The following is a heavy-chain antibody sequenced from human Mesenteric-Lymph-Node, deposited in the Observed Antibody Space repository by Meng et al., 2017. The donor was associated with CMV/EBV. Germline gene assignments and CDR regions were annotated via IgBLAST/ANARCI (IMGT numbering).Heavy chain of an antibody. CDR2: IYSGGNT. V-gene: IGHV3-53*01. J-gene: IGHJ5*02. CDR3: ARGFCSSTSCYSGFDP. CDR1: WFTIGDSY. D-gene: IGHD2-2*01. Sequence: SWFTIGDSYMNWVRQDPGKGPEWVSIIYSGGNTHQADSVKGRFTISRDNSINTVYLQMNNLRVEDTAVYYCARGFCSSTSCYSGFDPWGQGTLVTVSS.